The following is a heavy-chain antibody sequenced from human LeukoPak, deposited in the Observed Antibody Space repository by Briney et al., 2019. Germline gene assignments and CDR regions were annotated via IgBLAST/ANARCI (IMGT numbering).Heavy chain of an antibody. D-gene: IGHD2-2*01. CDR3: ASLMGYQLPIEGAFDI. CDR2: IYHSGST. V-gene: IGHV4-39*07. J-gene: IGHJ3*02. CDR1: GGSISSGGYY. Sequence: SETLSLTCTVSGGSISSGGYYWSWIRQPPGKGLEWIGSIYHSGSTYYNPSLKSRVTISVDTSKNQFSLKLSSVTAADTAVYYCASLMGYQLPIEGAFDIWGQGTMVTVSS.